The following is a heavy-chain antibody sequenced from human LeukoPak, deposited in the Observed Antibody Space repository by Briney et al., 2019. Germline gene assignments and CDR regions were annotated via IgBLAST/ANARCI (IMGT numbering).Heavy chain of an antibody. CDR3: ARGGYGGYDDAFDI. J-gene: IGHJ3*02. V-gene: IGHV4-30-2*01. CDR1: GGSISSGGYS. CDR2: IYHSGST. Sequence: TQTLSLTCAVSGGSISSGGYSWSWIRQPPGKGLEWIGYIYHSGSTYYNPSLKSRVTISVDRSKNQFSLKLSSVTAADTAVYYCARGGYGGYDDAFDIWGQGTMVTVSS. D-gene: IGHD5-12*01.